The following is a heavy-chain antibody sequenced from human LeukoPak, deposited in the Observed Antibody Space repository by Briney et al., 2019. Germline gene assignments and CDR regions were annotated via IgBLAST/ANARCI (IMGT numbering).Heavy chain of an antibody. V-gene: IGHV4-38-2*02. CDR3: ARDSSSSLDY. CDR1: GYSISSGYY. CDR2: IYHSGSP. Sequence: PSETLSLTCTVSGYSISSGYYWGCIRQPPGKGLEWIGSIYHSGSPYYNPSLKSRVTISVDTSKSQYSLKLSSVSAADTAVYYCARDSSSSLDYWGQGTLVTVSS. D-gene: IGHD6-6*01. J-gene: IGHJ4*02.